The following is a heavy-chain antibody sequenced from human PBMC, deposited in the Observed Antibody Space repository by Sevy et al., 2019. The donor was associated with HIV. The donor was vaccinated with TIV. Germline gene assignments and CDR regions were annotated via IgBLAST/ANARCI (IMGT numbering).Heavy chain of an antibody. CDR3: TRQGPSDGMDV. CDR2: FCPGDSDI. Sequence: GESLKISCKISGYSFTSYCIGWVRQMTGKGLEWMGIFCPGDSDISYSPSFQGQVTISADKSISTVYLQWRSLKASDTDMYYCTRQGPSDGMDVWGRGTTVTVSS. J-gene: IGHJ6*02. CDR1: GYSFTSYC. V-gene: IGHV5-51*01.